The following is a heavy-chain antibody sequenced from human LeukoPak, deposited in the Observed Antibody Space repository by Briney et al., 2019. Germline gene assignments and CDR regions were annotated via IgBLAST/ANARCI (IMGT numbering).Heavy chain of an antibody. J-gene: IGHJ4*02. Sequence: GSLRLSCAASGFTFSTYWMGWVRQAPGKGPEWVGNINQDETSIYFLESVKGRFTISRDNAKKSLYLQMNSLRDEDAAVYYCANLGPPGRDHYLESWGQGTLVTVSS. CDR1: GFTFSTYW. D-gene: IGHD5-24*01. V-gene: IGHV3-7*01. CDR3: ANLGPPGRDHYLES. CDR2: INQDETSI.